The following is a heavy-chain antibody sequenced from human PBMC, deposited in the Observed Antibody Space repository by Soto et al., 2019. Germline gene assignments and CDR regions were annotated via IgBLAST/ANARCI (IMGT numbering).Heavy chain of an antibody. D-gene: IGHD6-13*01. CDR2: IYYSGST. Sequence: QVQLQESGPGLVKPSETLSLTCTVSGGSISSYYWSWIRQPPGKGLEWIGYIYYSGSTNYNPSLKSRVTISVDTSKNQFSLKLSSVTAADTAVYYCARDQQPSPGGYYYYGMDVWGQGTTVTVSS. CDR1: GGSISSYY. V-gene: IGHV4-59*01. J-gene: IGHJ6*02. CDR3: ARDQQPSPGGYYYYGMDV.